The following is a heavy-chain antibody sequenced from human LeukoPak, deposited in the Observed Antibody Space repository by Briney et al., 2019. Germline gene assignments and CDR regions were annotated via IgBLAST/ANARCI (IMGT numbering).Heavy chain of an antibody. V-gene: IGHV4-59*01. J-gene: IGHJ5*02. CDR3: ARGTVAGSYNWFDP. Sequence: SETLSLTCTVSGGSISSYYWSWIRQPPGKGLEWIGYIYYSGSTNYNPSLKSRVTMSVDTSKNQFSLKLSSVTAADTAVYYCARGTVAGSYNWFDPWGQGTLVTVSS. CDR1: GGSISSYY. CDR2: IYYSGST. D-gene: IGHD6-19*01.